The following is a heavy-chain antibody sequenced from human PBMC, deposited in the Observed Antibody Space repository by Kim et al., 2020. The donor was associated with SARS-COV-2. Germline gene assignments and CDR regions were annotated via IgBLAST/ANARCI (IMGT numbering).Heavy chain of an antibody. V-gene: IGHV3-48*02. CDR2: ISSSSSTI. D-gene: IGHD6-6*01. CDR1: GFTFSSYS. Sequence: GGSLRLSCAASGFTFSSYSMNWVRQAPGKGLEWVSYISSSSSTIYYADSVKGRFTISRDNAKNSLYLQMNSLRDEDTAVYYCARVEGGYSSSSGFWNYYYYGMDVWGQGTTVTVSS. CDR3: ARVEGGYSSSSGFWNYYYYGMDV. J-gene: IGHJ6*02.